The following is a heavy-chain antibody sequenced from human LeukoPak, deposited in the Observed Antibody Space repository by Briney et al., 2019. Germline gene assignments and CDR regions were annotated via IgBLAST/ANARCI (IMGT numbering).Heavy chain of an antibody. CDR2: IYYTGST. CDR3: ARRAVAGTIDY. J-gene: IGHJ4*02. CDR1: GGSISSYY. V-gene: IGHV4-59*08. Sequence: PSETLSLTCTVSGGSISSYYWSWIRQPPGKGLEWIGYIYYTGSTNYNRSLKSPITLLVDTSKNQFSLKLSSVTAVDTAVYYCARRAVAGTIDYWGQGTLVTVSS. D-gene: IGHD6-19*01.